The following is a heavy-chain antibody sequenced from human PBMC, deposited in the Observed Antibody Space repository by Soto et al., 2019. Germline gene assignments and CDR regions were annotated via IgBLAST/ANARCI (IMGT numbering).Heavy chain of an antibody. V-gene: IGHV3-48*02. D-gene: IGHD2-21*01. CDR3: ARDNGYCGGECSVPSFDP. CDR1: GFTFSSYS. J-gene: IGHJ5*02. Sequence: PGGSLRLSCAASGFTFSSYSMNWVRQAPGKGLEWVSYISSSSSTIYYADSVKGRFTISRDNAKNSLYLQMNSLRDEDTAVYYCARDNGYCGGECSVPSFDPWCQGTLVTVS. CDR2: ISSSSSTI.